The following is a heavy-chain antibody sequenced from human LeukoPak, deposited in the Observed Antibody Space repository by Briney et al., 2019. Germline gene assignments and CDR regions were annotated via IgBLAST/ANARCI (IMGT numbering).Heavy chain of an antibody. CDR3: ARDFAEIDAFDI. CDR2: ISSSSGYI. CDR1: GFTFSSYS. J-gene: IGHJ3*02. Sequence: GWSLRLSCAASGFTFSSYSMNWVRQAPGKGLEWVSSISSSSGYIYYADSVKGRFTISRDNAKNSLYLQMNSLRAEDTAVYYCARDFAEIDAFDIWGRGAMVTVSS. V-gene: IGHV3-21*01. D-gene: IGHD5-24*01.